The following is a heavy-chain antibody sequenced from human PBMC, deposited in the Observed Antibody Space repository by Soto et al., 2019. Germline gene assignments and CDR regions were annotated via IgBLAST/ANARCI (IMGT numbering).Heavy chain of an antibody. D-gene: IGHD3-22*01. CDR2: IYYSGST. CDR3: ARGYYDSSGYYPALVWFDP. CDR1: GGSISSYY. V-gene: IGHV4-59*01. Sequence: SATLSLTCTVSGGSISSYYWSWIRQPPGKGLEWIGYIYYSGSTNYNPSLKSRVTISVDTSKNQFSLKLSSVTAADTAVYYCARGYYDSSGYYPALVWFDPWGQGTLVTVSS. J-gene: IGHJ5*02.